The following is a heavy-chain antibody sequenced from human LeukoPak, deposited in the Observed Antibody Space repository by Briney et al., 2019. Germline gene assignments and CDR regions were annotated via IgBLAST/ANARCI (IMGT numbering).Heavy chain of an antibody. D-gene: IGHD1-26*01. J-gene: IGHJ3*02. CDR3: ARESFQAFDI. CDR1: GGSISSGGYY. CDR2: IYTSGST. Sequence: SETLSLTCTVSGGSISSGGYYWSWIRQPAGKGLEWIGCIYTSGSTNYNPSLKSRVAISVDTSKNQFSLELSSVTAADTAIYYCARESFQAFDIWGQGTLVTVSS. V-gene: IGHV4-61*10.